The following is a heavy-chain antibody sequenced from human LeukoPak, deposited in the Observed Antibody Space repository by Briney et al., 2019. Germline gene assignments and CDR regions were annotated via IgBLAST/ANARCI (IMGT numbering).Heavy chain of an antibody. V-gene: IGHV1-2*02. Sequence: ASVKVSCKASGYTFTGYYIHWVRQAPGQGLEWMGWINPNSGGTNYAQKFQGRVTMTRDTSISTVYMELSRLTSGDTAVYYCARGPIVGNDFWGQGTLVTVSS. CDR2: INPNSGGT. J-gene: IGHJ4*02. CDR3: ARGPIVGNDF. CDR1: GYTFTGYY. D-gene: IGHD2-21*01.